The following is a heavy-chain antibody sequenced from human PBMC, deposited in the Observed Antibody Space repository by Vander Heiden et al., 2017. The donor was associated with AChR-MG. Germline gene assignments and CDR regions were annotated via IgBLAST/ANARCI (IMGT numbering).Heavy chain of an antibody. CDR3: ARGWGDYS. CDR1: GFTFISYW. V-gene: IGHV3-7*01. CDR2: IKQDGSEK. Sequence: EVQLVESGGGLVQPGGSLRLSCAASGFTFISYWMGWVRQAPGKGLEWVANIKQDGSEKYYVDSVKGRFTISRDNAKNSLYLQMNSLRAEDTAVYYCARGWGDYSGGQGTLVTVSS. D-gene: IGHD4-17*01. J-gene: IGHJ4*02.